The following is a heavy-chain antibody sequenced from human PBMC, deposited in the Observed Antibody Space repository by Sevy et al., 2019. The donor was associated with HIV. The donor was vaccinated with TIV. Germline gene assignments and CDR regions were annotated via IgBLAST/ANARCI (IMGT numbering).Heavy chain of an antibody. D-gene: IGHD1-26*01. J-gene: IGHJ5*02. CDR2: ISSSGSSI. CDR3: TRNGWAFDNGFDP. CDR1: GFTFSSYD. Sequence: GGSLRLSCTASGFTFSSYDMNWVRQAPGKGLEWVSKISSSGSSIYYADSVKGRFTISRDNAKNSLNLQMNSLRAEDTAVYYGTRNGWAFDNGFDPWGQGTLVTVSS. V-gene: IGHV3-48*03.